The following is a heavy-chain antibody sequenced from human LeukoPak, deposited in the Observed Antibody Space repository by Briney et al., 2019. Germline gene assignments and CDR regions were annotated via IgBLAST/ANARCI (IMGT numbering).Heavy chain of an antibody. D-gene: IGHD3-10*01. CDR1: GFTFSNYA. CDR3: AKDFGRDSGFFDF. V-gene: IGHV3-23*01. J-gene: IGHJ4*02. Sequence: GGSPRLCCVASGFTFSNYAMNWVRQVPGKGLEWVSRITDSGSSTYYADSVKGRFTISRDNSKNTLYLQMTSLRAEDTAIYYCAKDFGRDSGFFDFWGQGAPVTVSS. CDR2: ITDSGSST.